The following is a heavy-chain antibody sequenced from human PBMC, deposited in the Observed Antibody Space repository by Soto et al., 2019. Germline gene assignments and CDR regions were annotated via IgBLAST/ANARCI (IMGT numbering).Heavy chain of an antibody. Sequence: GASVKVSCKVSGYTLTELSMHWVRQAPGKGLEWMGGFDPEDGETIYAQKFKGRVTMTEDTSTDTAYMELSSLRSEDTAVYYCATVGGPYCTNGVCPFDYWGQGTLVTVSA. CDR1: GYTLTELS. J-gene: IGHJ4*02. D-gene: IGHD2-8*01. CDR2: FDPEDGET. CDR3: ATVGGPYCTNGVCPFDY. V-gene: IGHV1-24*01.